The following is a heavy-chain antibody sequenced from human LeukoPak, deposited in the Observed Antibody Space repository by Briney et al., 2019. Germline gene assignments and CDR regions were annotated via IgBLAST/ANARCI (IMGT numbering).Heavy chain of an antibody. J-gene: IGHJ4*02. Sequence: GASVKVSCKASGYTFTSYGISWVRQAPGQGLEWMGWISAYNGNTNYAQKLQGRVTMTTDTSTSTAYMELRSLRSDDTAVYYCAREFAYYYDSSGYYYEDYWGQGTLVTLSS. CDR3: AREFAYYYDSSGYYYEDY. D-gene: IGHD3-22*01. V-gene: IGHV1-18*01. CDR2: ISAYNGNT. CDR1: GYTFTSYG.